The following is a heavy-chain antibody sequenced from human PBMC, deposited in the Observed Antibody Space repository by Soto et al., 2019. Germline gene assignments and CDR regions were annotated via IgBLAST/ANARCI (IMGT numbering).Heavy chain of an antibody. V-gene: IGHV4-59*01. Sequence: NPSETLSLTCTVSGGSISSYYWSWIRQPPGKGLEWIGYIYYSGSTNYNPSLKSRVTISVDTSKNQFSLKLSSVTAADTAVYYCARFYYDSSGYPTFDYWGQGTLVTVSS. CDR2: IYYSGST. D-gene: IGHD3-22*01. CDR3: ARFYYDSSGYPTFDY. J-gene: IGHJ4*02. CDR1: GGSISSYY.